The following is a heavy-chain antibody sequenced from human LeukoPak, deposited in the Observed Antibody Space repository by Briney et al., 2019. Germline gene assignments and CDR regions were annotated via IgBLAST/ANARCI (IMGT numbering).Heavy chain of an antibody. CDR3: ARDQIYYQLLLLSFDV. D-gene: IGHD2-2*01. V-gene: IGHV1-2*06. J-gene: IGHJ3*01. Sequence: ASVKVSCKASGYTFTDYYMHWVRQAPGQGLEWMGRINAYSGVTDYAQKFQGRVTMTRDASISTAYMELSSLTSDDTAMYYCARDQIYYQLLLLSFDVWGQGTMLTVSS. CDR2: INAYSGVT. CDR1: GYTFTDYY.